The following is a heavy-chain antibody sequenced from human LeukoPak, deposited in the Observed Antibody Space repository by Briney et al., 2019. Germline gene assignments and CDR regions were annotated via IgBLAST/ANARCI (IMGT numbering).Heavy chain of an antibody. J-gene: IGHJ4*02. Sequence: GGSLRLSCAASGFAFSNYWMTWVRQAPGKGLERVANIKQDGSDKYYVDSVRGRFAISRDNAKSSLFLQMNSLRAEDTAVYYCARDSGWFRFDYWGQGTLVTVSS. V-gene: IGHV3-7*03. CDR1: GFAFSNYW. D-gene: IGHD6-13*01. CDR2: IKQDGSDK. CDR3: ARDSGWFRFDY.